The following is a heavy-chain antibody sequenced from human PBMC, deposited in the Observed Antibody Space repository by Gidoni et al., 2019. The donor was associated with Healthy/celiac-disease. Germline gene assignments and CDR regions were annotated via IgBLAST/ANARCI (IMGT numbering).Heavy chain of an antibody. Sequence: EVQLVESGGGLVQPGGSLRLSCAASGFTFSSYAMNWVRQAPGKGLEWVSYISSSGSTIYYAASVKGRFTISRDNAKNSLYLQMNSLRAEDTAVYYCARGAYYSSSWYLYYYGMDVWGQGTTVTVSS. J-gene: IGHJ6*02. V-gene: IGHV3-48*03. CDR3: ARGAYYSSSWYLYYYGMDV. CDR2: ISSSGSTI. CDR1: GFTFSSYA. D-gene: IGHD6-13*01.